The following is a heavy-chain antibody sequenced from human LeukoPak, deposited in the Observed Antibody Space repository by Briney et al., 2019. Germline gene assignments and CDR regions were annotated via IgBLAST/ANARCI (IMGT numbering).Heavy chain of an antibody. D-gene: IGHD6-19*01. CDR3: AKGSGSSSGWNYFDY. CDR2: ISYDGSNK. Sequence: GGSLRLSCAASGFTFSSYGMHWVRQAPGKGLEWVAVISYDGSNKYYADSVKGRFTISRDNSKNTLYLQMNSLRAEDTAVYYCAKGSGSSSGWNYFDYWGQGTLVTVSS. V-gene: IGHV3-30*18. CDR1: GFTFSSYG. J-gene: IGHJ4*02.